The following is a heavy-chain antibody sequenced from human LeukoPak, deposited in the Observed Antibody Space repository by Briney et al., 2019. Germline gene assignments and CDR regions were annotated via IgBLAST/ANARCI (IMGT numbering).Heavy chain of an antibody. D-gene: IGHD3-10*01. J-gene: IGHJ5*02. Sequence: SETLSLTCTVSGGSISSSSYYWGWIRQPPGKGLEWIGSIYYSGSTYYNPSLKSRVTISVDTSKDQFSLKLSSVTAADTAVYYCARGHVLLWFEELTYNWFDPWGQGTLVTVSS. CDR1: GGSISSSSYY. V-gene: IGHV4-39*07. CDR2: IYYSGST. CDR3: ARGHVLLWFEELTYNWFDP.